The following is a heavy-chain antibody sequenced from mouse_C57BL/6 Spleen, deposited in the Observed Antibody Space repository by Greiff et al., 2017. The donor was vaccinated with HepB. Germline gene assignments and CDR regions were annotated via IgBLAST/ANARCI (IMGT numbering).Heavy chain of an antibody. V-gene: IGHV1-15*01. CDR3: TRSRGWYFDV. Sequence: VKLQESGAELVRPGASVTLSCKASGYTFTDYEMHWVKQTPVHGLEWIGAIDPETGGTAYNQKFKGKAILTADKSSSTAYMELRSLTSEDSAVYYCTRSRGWYFDVWGTGTTVTVSS. CDR1: GYTFTDYE. CDR2: IDPETGGT. J-gene: IGHJ1*03.